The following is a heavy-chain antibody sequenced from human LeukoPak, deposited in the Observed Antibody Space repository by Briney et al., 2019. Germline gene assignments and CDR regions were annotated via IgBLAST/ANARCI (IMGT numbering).Heavy chain of an antibody. Sequence: GESLKISCKGSGYSYTNYWIGWVRQMPGKGLEWMGIIYPADSDTRYSPSFQGRVTISADKSISTAYLQWSSLKASDTAMYYCARGLTGDHFDYWGQGTLVTVSS. CDR2: IYPADSDT. V-gene: IGHV5-51*01. CDR1: GYSYTNYW. J-gene: IGHJ4*02. D-gene: IGHD7-27*01. CDR3: ARGLTGDHFDY.